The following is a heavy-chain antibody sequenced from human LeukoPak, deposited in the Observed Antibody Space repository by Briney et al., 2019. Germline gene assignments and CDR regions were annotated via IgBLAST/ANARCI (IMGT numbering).Heavy chain of an antibody. Sequence: SETLSLTCTVSGGSISSGDYYWRWIRQPPGKGLEWIGYIYYSGNTYYNPSLKSRVTRSVDTSKNQYSLKLSSVTAADTAVYYCARAYDILTGPGANYFDYWGQGTLVTVSS. V-gene: IGHV4-30-4*01. CDR3: ARAYDILTGPGANYFDY. CDR1: GGSISSGDYY. J-gene: IGHJ4*02. D-gene: IGHD3-9*01. CDR2: IYYSGNT.